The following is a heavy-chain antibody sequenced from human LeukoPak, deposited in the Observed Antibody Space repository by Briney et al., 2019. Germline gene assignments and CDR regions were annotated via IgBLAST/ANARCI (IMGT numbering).Heavy chain of an antibody. CDR3: ARASGGRLAVPVDS. D-gene: IGHD6-19*01. CDR2: IKEDGSER. J-gene: IGHJ4*02. CDR1: ALTSSPYW. V-gene: IGHV3-7*05. Sequence: PGGSLRLSCAASALTSSPYWMTWASQAPGKGLEWVANIKEDGSERYYVDSVKGRFTISRDNAKNSVYLQMASLRDEDTAVYYCARASGGRLAVPVDSWGQGTLVTVSS.